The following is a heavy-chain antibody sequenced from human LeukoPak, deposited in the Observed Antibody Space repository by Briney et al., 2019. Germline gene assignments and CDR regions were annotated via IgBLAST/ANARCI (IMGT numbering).Heavy chain of an antibody. CDR1: GFTFSSYA. D-gene: IGHD5-12*01. Sequence: PGGSLRLSCAASGFTFSSYAMSWVRQAPGKGLEWVSAISGSGGSTYYADSAKGRFTISRDNSKNTLYLQMNSLRAEDTAVYYCAKLVRSGYASNYFDYWGQGTLVTVSS. CDR2: ISGSGGST. V-gene: IGHV3-23*01. J-gene: IGHJ4*02. CDR3: AKLVRSGYASNYFDY.